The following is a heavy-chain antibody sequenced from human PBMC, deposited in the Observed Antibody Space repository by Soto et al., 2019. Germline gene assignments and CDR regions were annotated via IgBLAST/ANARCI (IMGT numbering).Heavy chain of an antibody. V-gene: IGHV4-59*11. CDR2: IFYTGIN. D-gene: IGHD3-22*01. Sequence: SETLSPTCSVSGGSLTSHWWTWIPQPPGKGLQWVGHIFYTGINKYNPSLQSRVSMSVDTSKDHFSLTLNSVTAADTAVYYCARGGYDFSGVNFDEGFDFWGQGIPVTGSS. CDR1: GGSLTSHW. CDR3: ARGGYDFSGVNFDEGFDF. J-gene: IGHJ4*01.